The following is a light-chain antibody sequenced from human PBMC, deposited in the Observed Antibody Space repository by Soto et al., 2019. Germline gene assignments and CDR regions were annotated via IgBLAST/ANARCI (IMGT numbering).Light chain of an antibody. J-gene: IGKJ1*01. CDR3: QQYHSSWP. Sequence: EVGLKQSPGTLSLSPEERATLSCRASHSVSISHLAWYQQKPGQAPRLLISGASSRATGIPDRFSGSGSGTDFTLTISRLEPDDFAVYYCQQYHSSWPFGQ. CDR2: GAS. CDR1: HSVSISH. V-gene: IGKV3-20*01.